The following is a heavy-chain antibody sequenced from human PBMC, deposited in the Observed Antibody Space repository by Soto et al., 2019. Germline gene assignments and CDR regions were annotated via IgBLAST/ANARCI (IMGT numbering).Heavy chain of an antibody. D-gene: IGHD6-6*01. CDR1: GYTFTSYY. CDR3: ARGSPIAARPLTEFDY. Sequence: GASVKVSCKASGYTFTSYYMHWVRQAPGQGLEWMGIINPSGGSTSYAQKFQGRVTMTRDTSTSTVYMELSSLRSEDTAVYYCARGSPIAARPLTEFDYWGQGTLVTVSS. J-gene: IGHJ4*02. V-gene: IGHV1-46*01. CDR2: INPSGGST.